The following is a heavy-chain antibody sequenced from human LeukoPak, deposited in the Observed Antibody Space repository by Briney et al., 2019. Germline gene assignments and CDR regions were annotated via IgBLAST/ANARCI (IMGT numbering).Heavy chain of an antibody. D-gene: IGHD6-19*01. CDR1: GFTVSSNY. Sequence: GGSLRLSCAASGFTVSSNYMSRVRQAPGKGLEWVSVIYSGGSTYYADSVKGRFTISRDNSKNTLYLQMNSLRAEDTAVYYCARVPIAVAGTYYYYGMDVWGQGTTVTVSS. CDR2: IYSGGST. CDR3: ARVPIAVAGTYYYYGMDV. J-gene: IGHJ6*02. V-gene: IGHV3-53*01.